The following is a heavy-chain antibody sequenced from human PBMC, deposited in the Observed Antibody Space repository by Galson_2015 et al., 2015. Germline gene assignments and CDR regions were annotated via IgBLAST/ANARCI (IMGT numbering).Heavy chain of an antibody. D-gene: IGHD4-23*01. CDR1: GGSISSSY. J-gene: IGHJ1*01. CDR3: ARVESAVVGVLSR. V-gene: IGHV4-59*01. CDR2: IYYSGST. Sequence: VTMSLACIVAGGSISSSYWYWLRRPPGEGLEWIGNIYYSGSTKYNPSLRSRVTISVDSSNNQFSLNLNSLTAADTAVYYCARVESAVVGVLSRWVQGTLVTVSS.